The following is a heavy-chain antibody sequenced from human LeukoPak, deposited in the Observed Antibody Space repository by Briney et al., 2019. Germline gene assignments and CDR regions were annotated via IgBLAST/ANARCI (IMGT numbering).Heavy chain of an antibody. CDR3: ARDLVYGDSFDY. Sequence: PGGSLRLSCAASGFTFSSYWMSWVRQAPGKGLEWVTVISNDGRKTYYADSVKGRFTISRDNSKNTLYLQMNNLRAEDTAVYYCARDLVYGDSFDYWGQGTLVTVSS. D-gene: IGHD3-10*01. V-gene: IGHV3-30*03. CDR1: GFTFSSYW. J-gene: IGHJ4*02. CDR2: ISNDGRKT.